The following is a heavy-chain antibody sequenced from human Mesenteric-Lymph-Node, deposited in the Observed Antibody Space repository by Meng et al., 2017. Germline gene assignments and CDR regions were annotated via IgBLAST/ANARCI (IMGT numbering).Heavy chain of an antibody. D-gene: IGHD5-12*01. Sequence: GGSLRLSCAASGFTFSDQYIDWVRQAPGKGLEWVGRAGNKANSHTTEYAASVKGRFIISRDDANYSLYLHMNSLKTEDTAVYYCTRGYSGIDIYAFDIWGRGTMVTVSS. V-gene: IGHV3-72*01. CDR2: AGNKANSHTT. CDR3: TRGYSGIDIYAFDI. J-gene: IGHJ3*02. CDR1: GFTFSDQY.